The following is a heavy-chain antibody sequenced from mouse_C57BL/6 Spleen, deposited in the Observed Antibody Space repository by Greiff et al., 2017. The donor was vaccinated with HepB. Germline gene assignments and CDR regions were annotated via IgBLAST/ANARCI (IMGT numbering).Heavy chain of an antibody. V-gene: IGHV1-81*01. CDR2: IYPRSGNT. D-gene: IGHD2-1*01. J-gene: IGHJ3*01. CDR1: GYTFTSYG. CDR3: ARYGIEVTTGLAY. Sequence: VQLQQSGAELARPGASVKLSCKASGYTFTSYGISWVKQRTGQGLEWIGEIYPRSGNTYYNEKFKGKATLTADKSSSTAYMERRSLASEDSAVYFCARYGIEVTTGLAYWGQGTLVTVSA.